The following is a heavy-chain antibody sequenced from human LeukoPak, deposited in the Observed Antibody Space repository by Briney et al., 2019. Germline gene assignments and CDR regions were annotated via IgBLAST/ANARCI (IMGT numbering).Heavy chain of an antibody. Sequence: GGSLRLSCAASGLTFSSYAMSWVRQAPGKGLEWVSSISSSGSYIYYADSMQGRFTISRDNSKNSLFLQMNSLRAEDTAVYYCARGLYPDYYVSSGSSPPEHWGQGTLVTVSS. V-gene: IGHV3-21*01. CDR1: GLTFSSYA. D-gene: IGHD3-22*01. J-gene: IGHJ1*01. CDR3: ARGLYPDYYVSSGSSPPEH. CDR2: ISSSGSYI.